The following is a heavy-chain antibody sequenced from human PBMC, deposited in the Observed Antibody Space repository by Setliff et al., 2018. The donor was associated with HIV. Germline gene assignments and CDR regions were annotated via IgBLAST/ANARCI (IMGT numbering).Heavy chain of an antibody. D-gene: IGHD3-3*01. J-gene: IGHJ4*02. V-gene: IGHV4-59*11. CDR3: ARGIENFWSGYRTPYYFDY. Sequence: PSETLSLTCTVSGGSISSHYWSWIRQPPGKGLEWIGSIYYSGSTNYNPSLKSRVAISVATSKNLFSLKMNSVTPADTAVYYCARGIENFWSGYRTPYYFDYWGQGTLVTVSS. CDR2: IYYSGST. CDR1: GGSISSHY.